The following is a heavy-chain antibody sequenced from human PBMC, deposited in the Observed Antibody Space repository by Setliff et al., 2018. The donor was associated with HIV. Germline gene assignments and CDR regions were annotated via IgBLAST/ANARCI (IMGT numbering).Heavy chain of an antibody. CDR3: VFGLRFSPFDN. CDR1: GGSISGSSYY. J-gene: IGHJ4*02. D-gene: IGHD5-12*01. V-gene: IGHV4-39*02. Sequence: ETLSLTCIVSGGSISGSSYYWGWIRQSPGKGLEWIGNMYYSGSTYYNPSLKSRVTISVDTSKNHLSLKLTSVTAADTGLYYCVFGLRFSPFDNWGQGTLVTVSS. CDR2: MYYSGST.